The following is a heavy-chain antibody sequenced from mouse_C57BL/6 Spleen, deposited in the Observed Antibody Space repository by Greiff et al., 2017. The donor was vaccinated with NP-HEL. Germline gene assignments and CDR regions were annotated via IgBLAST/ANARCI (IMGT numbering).Heavy chain of an antibody. J-gene: IGHJ4*01. V-gene: IGHV14-2*01. CDR3: AVYYGSSLDAMDY. CDR1: GFNIKDYY. D-gene: IGHD1-1*01. CDR2: IDPEDGET. Sequence: VQLKQSGAELVKPGASVKLSCTASGFNIKDYYMHWVKQRTEQGLEWIGRIDPEDGETKYAPKFQGKATITADTSSNTAYLQLSSLTSEDTAVYYCAVYYGSSLDAMDYWGQGTSVTVSS.